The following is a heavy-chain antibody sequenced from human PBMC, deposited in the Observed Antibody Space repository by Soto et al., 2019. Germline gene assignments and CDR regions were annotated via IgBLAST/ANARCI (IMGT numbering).Heavy chain of an antibody. D-gene: IGHD3-10*01. CDR2: ISYDGSNK. CDR1: GFIFSAYW. CDR3: ARPGSGSYPEETKNWFDP. Sequence: PGGSLRLSCAGSGFIFSAYWMSWVRQAPGKGLEWVAVISYDGSNKYYADSVKGRFTISRDNSKNTLYLQMNSLRAEDTAVYYCARPGSGSYPEETKNWFDPWGQGTLVTVYS. V-gene: IGHV3-30*19. J-gene: IGHJ5*02.